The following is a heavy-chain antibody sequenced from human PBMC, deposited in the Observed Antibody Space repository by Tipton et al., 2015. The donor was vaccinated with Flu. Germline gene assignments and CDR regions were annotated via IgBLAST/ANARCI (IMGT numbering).Heavy chain of an antibody. CDR3: ARLSSNRYHQLDN. CDR1: GGSISSYY. D-gene: IGHD6-13*01. V-gene: IGHV4-59*01. CDR2: ISYSGST. J-gene: IGHJ4*02. Sequence: VKPSETLSLTCSVSGGSISSYYWSWIRQSPGKGLEWIGYISYSGSTNYNPSLKSRVTISVDTSKNQFSLKLSSVTAADAAVYYCARLSSNRYHQLDNWGQGTLVTVSS.